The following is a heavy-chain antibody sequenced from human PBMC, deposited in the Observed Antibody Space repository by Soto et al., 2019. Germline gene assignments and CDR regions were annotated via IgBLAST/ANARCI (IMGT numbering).Heavy chain of an antibody. D-gene: IGHD1-26*01. CDR2: ISWDGDNT. CDR3: ARDKWELNEGRLDY. J-gene: IGHJ4*02. CDR1: GFTFDDYT. V-gene: IGHV3-43*01. Sequence: PGGSLRLSCAASGFTFDDYTMHWVRQAPGKGLEWVSLISWDGDNTYYADSVKGRFTVSRDNSKNTVHLQMNSLGAEDTAVYYCARDKWELNEGRLDYWGQGTPVTVSS.